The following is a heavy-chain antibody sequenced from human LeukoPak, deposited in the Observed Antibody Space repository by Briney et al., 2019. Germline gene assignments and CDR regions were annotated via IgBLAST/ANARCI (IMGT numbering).Heavy chain of an antibody. V-gene: IGHV1-18*01. J-gene: IGHJ4*02. D-gene: IGHD1-26*01. CDR2: ISTYNTNT. CDR3: ARDESSGSYGPNLDY. CDR1: GYRFTNYG. Sequence: GASVKVSFKASGYRFTNYGISWVRQAPGQGLQWMGWISTYNTNTNYAQKLQGRVTMTTDTSTSTAYMELRSLRSDDTAVYYCARDESSGSYGPNLDYWGQGTLVTVSS.